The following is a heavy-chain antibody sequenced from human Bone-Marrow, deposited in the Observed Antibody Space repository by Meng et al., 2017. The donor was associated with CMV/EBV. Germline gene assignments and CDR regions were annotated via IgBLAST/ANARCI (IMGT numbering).Heavy chain of an antibody. D-gene: IGHD3-3*01. Sequence: GSLRLSCGVSGASVSSGTYYWSWIRQSPGKGLEWIGYIYYNGNTNYNSSLKSRVTISLDTSKNQVSLKLRSVTAADTAVYYCARDRYYDFWSGYQPLYYYYGMDVWGQGTTVTVSS. CDR3: ARDRYYDFWSGYQPLYYYYGMDV. J-gene: IGHJ6*01. CDR1: GASVSSGTYY. V-gene: IGHV4-61*01. CDR2: IYYNGNT.